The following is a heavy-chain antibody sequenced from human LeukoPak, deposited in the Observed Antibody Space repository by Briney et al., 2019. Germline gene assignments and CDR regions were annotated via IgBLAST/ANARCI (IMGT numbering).Heavy chain of an antibody. Sequence: SVKVSCKASAATFSSYAISWVRQAPGQGLEWMGGIIPIFGTANYAQKFQGRVTITADESTSTADMELSSLRSEDTAVYYCARDYYGSGSPYYGMDVWGQGTTVTVSS. CDR2: IIPIFGTA. CDR1: AATFSSYA. V-gene: IGHV1-69*13. CDR3: ARDYYGSGSPYYGMDV. D-gene: IGHD3-10*01. J-gene: IGHJ6*02.